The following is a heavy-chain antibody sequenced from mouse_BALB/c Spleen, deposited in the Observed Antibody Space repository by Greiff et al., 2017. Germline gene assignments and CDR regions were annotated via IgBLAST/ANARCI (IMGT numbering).Heavy chain of an antibody. V-gene: IGHV2-2*02. J-gene: IGHJ4*01. Sequence: VKLMESGPGLVQPSQSLSITCTVSGFSLTSYGVHWVRQSPGKGLEWLGVIWSGGSTDYNAAFISRLSISKDNSKSQVFFKMNSLQANDTAIYYCARSRGVVASYYAMDYWGQGTSVTVSS. CDR3: ARSRGVVASYYAMDY. D-gene: IGHD1-1*01. CDR2: IWSGGST. CDR1: GFSLTSYG.